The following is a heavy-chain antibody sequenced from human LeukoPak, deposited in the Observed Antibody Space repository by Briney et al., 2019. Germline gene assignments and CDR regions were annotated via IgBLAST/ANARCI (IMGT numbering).Heavy chain of an antibody. J-gene: IGHJ4*02. CDR2: ISAYNGNT. V-gene: IGHV1-18*01. CDR1: GYTFTSYG. Sequence: ASVKVSCKASGYTFTSYGISWVRQAPGQGLEWMGWISAYNGNTNYAQKLQGRVTMTTDTSTSTAYMELRSLRSDDTAVYYCAKEGDKYSSSWYLDYWGQGTLVTVSS. CDR3: AKEGDKYSSSWYLDY. D-gene: IGHD6-13*01.